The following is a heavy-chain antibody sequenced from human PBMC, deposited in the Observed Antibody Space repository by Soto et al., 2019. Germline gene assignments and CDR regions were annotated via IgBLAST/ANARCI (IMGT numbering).Heavy chain of an antibody. D-gene: IGHD3-10*01. V-gene: IGHV1-69*08. J-gene: IGHJ6*02. CDR1: GGTFSSYT. CDR3: ARERSGYGSGLYYYYGMDV. CDR2: IIPILGIA. Sequence: QVQLVQYGAEVKKPGSSVKVSCKASGGTFSSYTISWARQAPGQGLEWMGRIIPILGIANYAQKFQGRVTITADKSTSTAYMELSSLRSEDTAVYYCARERSGYGSGLYYYYGMDVWGQGTTVTVSS.